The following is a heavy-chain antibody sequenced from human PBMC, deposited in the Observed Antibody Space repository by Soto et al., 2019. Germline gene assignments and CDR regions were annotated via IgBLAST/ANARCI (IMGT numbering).Heavy chain of an antibody. D-gene: IGHD5-12*01. CDR3: AMSAGYGGAFDV. CDR1: GFTFSIYA. CDR2: ITNNGDTT. J-gene: IGHJ3*01. Sequence: EKQLVESGGALAQPGGSLRLSCVGSGFTFSIYALTWVRQAPGKGLEWVSLITNNGDTTFFGDSVKGRFSISRDNSKNTLYLQLENLRAEDTAVYYCAMSAGYGGAFDVWGQGTMVDVSS. V-gene: IGHV3-23*04.